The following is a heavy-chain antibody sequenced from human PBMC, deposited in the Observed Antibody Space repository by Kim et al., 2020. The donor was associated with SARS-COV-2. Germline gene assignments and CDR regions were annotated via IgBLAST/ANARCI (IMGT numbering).Heavy chain of an antibody. CDR3: ARIAAAGVYYYYGMDV. V-gene: IGHV3-11*03. J-gene: IGHJ6*02. D-gene: IGHD6-13*01. Sequence: VKGRFTISRDNAKNSLYLQMNSLRAEDTAVYYCARIAAAGVYYYYGMDVWGQGTTVTVSS.